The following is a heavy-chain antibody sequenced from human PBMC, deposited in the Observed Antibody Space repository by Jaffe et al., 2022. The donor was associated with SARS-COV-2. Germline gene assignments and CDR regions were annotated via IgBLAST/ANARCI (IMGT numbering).Heavy chain of an antibody. J-gene: IGHJ4*02. CDR3: ARDASVVIPYYFDY. V-gene: IGHV3-21*01. CDR2: ISSSSSYI. D-gene: IGHD3-22*01. Sequence: EVQLVESGGGLVKPGGSLRLSCAASGFTFSSYSMNWVRQAPGKGLEWVSSISSSSSYIYYADSVKGRFTISRDNAKNSLYLQMNSLRAEDTAVYYCARDASVVIPYYFDYWGQGTLVTVSS. CDR1: GFTFSSYS.